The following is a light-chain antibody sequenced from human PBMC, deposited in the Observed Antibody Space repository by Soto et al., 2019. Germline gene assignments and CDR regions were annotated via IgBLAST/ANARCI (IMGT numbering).Light chain of an antibody. CDR3: SSYASSNPFV. Sequence: QSALTQPASVSGSPGQSITISCTGTGSDVGGYKYVSWYQQLPGKAPKLMIYDVSYRPSGVSDRFSGSKSGNTASLIISGLQAEDEADYYCSSYASSNPFVFGTGTQLTVL. CDR2: DVS. J-gene: IGLJ7*01. V-gene: IGLV2-14*01. CDR1: GSDVGGYKY.